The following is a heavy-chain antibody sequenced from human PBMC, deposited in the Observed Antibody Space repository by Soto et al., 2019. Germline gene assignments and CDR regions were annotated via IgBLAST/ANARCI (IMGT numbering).Heavy chain of an antibody. V-gene: IGHV1-8*01. J-gene: IGHJ4*02. CDR3: AGEKVGTTGIDF. CDR1: GYTFTGYD. D-gene: IGHD1-26*01. CDR2: MNPNSAKT. Sequence: QAQLVQSGAEVKKPGASVKVSCKASGYTFTGYDINWVRQATGQGLEWMGWMNPNSAKTGYAQNFQGRVTMTRHNSITTAYMELTSLRDDDSAVYYCAGEKVGTTGIDFWGQGTLVTVSS.